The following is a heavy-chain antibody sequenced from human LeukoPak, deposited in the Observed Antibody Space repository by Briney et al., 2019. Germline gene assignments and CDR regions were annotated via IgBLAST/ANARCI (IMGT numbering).Heavy chain of an antibody. CDR3: ARDQMRYGDYGIGAFDI. CDR1: GLTFSRYA. D-gene: IGHD4-17*01. V-gene: IGHV3-33*08. Sequence: GGSLRLSCAVSGLTFSRYAMSWVRQAPGKGLEWVAVIWYDGSNKYYADSVKGRFTISRDNSKNTLYLQMNSLRAEDTAVYYCARDQMRYGDYGIGAFDIWGQGTMVTVSS. CDR2: IWYDGSNK. J-gene: IGHJ3*02.